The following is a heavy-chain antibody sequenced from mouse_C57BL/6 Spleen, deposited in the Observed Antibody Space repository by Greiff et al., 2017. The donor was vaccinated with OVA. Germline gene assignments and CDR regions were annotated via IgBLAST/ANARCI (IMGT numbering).Heavy chain of an antibody. CDR2: ISNGGGST. D-gene: IGHD2-4*01. CDR3: ARGGYYDYDAGYFDY. J-gene: IGHJ2*01. Sequence: EVMLVESGGGLVQPGGSLKLSCAASGFTFSDYYMYWVRQTPEKRLEWVAYISNGGGSTYYPDTVKGRFTISRDNAKNTLYLQMSRLKSEDTAMYYCARGGYYDYDAGYFDYWGQGTTLTVSS. V-gene: IGHV5-12*01. CDR1: GFTFSDYY.